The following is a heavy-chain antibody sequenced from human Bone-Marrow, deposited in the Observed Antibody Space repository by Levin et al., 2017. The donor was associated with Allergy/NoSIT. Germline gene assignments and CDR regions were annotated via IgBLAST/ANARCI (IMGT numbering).Heavy chain of an antibody. J-gene: IGHJ6*01. CDR2: ISSGGNDI. CDR1: GFTFSTFG. V-gene: IGHV3-21*01. Sequence: GGSLRLSCAASGFTFSTFGVNWVRQIPGKGLEWVASISSGGNDIYYADSVKGRFTISRDNVKHSLYLQMNSLRAEDTAVYYCARDRTFGILRNYGLGVWGKGPRSPSPQ. D-gene: IGHD3-16*01. CDR3: ARDRTFGILRNYGLGV.